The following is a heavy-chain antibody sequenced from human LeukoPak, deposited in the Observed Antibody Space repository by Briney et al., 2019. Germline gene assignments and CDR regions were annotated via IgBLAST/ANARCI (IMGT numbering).Heavy chain of an antibody. Sequence: ASVKVSCKASGGTFSSYAISWVRQAPGQGLEWMGRIIPILGIANYAQKFRGRVTITADKSTSTAYMELSSLRSEDTAVYYCARGEYDYVWGSYRPIDYWGQGTLVTVSS. CDR3: ARGEYDYVWGSYRPIDY. J-gene: IGHJ4*02. V-gene: IGHV1-69*04. CDR2: IIPILGIA. D-gene: IGHD3-16*02. CDR1: GGTFSSYA.